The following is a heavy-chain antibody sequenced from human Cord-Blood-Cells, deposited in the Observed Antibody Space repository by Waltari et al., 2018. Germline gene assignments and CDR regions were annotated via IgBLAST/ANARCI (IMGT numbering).Heavy chain of an antibody. CDR3: ATKSDYYDSSGYMRWAFDI. D-gene: IGHD3-22*01. Sequence: EVQLVQSGAEVKKPGESLKISCKGSGYSFTSYWIGWVRQMPGKGLEWMGIIYPGDSDTRYSPSFQGQVTISADKSISTAYLQWSSLKASDTAMYYCATKSDYYDSSGYMRWAFDIWGQGTMVTVSS. CDR1: GYSFTSYW. CDR2: IYPGDSDT. J-gene: IGHJ3*02. V-gene: IGHV5-51*01.